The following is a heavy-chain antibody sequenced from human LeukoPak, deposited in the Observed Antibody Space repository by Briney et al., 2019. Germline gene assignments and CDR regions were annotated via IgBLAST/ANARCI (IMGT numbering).Heavy chain of an antibody. V-gene: IGHV4-39*02. CDR3: ARLVAVAGVFDY. Sequence: PSETLSLTCTVSGGSISSSNYHWGWIRQPPGKGLEWIGNIYYSGSTYYNPSLKSRVTISVDTSKNHFSLKLSSVTAADTAVYYCARLVAVAGVFDYWGQGTLVTVSS. CDR1: GGSISSSNYH. D-gene: IGHD6-19*01. J-gene: IGHJ4*02. CDR2: IYYSGST.